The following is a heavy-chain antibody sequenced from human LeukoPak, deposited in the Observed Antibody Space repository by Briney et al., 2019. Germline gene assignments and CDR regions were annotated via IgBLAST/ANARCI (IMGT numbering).Heavy chain of an antibody. J-gene: IGHJ4*02. CDR3: ATHSGGY. V-gene: IGHV3-23*01. CDR2: IDGGGGST. CDR1: GFTFSNFV. D-gene: IGHD3-16*01. Sequence: PGGSLRLSCAASGFTFSNFVMSWVRQAPGKGLEWVSYIDGGGGSTNYADSVKGRFTISRDNSRNTLYLQMNSLRAEDTAVYYCATHSGGYWGQGTLVTVSS.